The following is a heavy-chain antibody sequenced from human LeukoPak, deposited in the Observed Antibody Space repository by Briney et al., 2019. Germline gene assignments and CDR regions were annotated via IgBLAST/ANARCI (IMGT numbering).Heavy chain of an antibody. Sequence: GGSLRLSCAASGFTFSSYGMHWVRQAPGKGLEWVAFIRYDGGNKYYADSVKGRFTIFRDNSKNTLYLQMNSLRAEDTAVYYCARGAMATAPDYWGQGTLVTVSS. CDR1: GFTFSSYG. J-gene: IGHJ4*02. D-gene: IGHD5-18*01. V-gene: IGHV3-30*02. CDR3: ARGAMATAPDY. CDR2: IRYDGGNK.